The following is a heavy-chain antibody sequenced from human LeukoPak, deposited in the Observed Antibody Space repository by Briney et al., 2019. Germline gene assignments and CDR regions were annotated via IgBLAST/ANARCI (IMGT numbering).Heavy chain of an antibody. CDR3: AKDIIRSGSYYGDAFDI. J-gene: IGHJ3*02. D-gene: IGHD1-26*01. V-gene: IGHV3-9*03. CDR1: GFTFSSYS. Sequence: GGSLRLSCAASGFTFSSYSMNWVRQAPGKGLEWVSGISWNSGSIGYADSVKGRFTISRDNAKNSLYLQMNSLRAEDMALYYCAKDIIRSGSYYGDAFDIWGQGTMVTVSS. CDR2: ISWNSGSI.